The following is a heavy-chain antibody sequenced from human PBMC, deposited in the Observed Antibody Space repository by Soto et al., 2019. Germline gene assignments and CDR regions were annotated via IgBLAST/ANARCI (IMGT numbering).Heavy chain of an antibody. V-gene: IGHV3-30-3*01. CDR2: ISDDGSNK. CDR1: GFTFSSYA. CDR3: ARDRQVAIRGVIW. J-gene: IGHJ4*02. D-gene: IGHD3-10*01. Sequence: QVQLVESGGGVVQPGRSLRLSCAASGFTFSSYAMHWVRQAPGKGLEWVAVISDDGSNKYYADSVKGRFTISRDNSKNTLYLQMNSLRAEDTAVYYCARDRQVAIRGVIWWGQGTLVTVSS.